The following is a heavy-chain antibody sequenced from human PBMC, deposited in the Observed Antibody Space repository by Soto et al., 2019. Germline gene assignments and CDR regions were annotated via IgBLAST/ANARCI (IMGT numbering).Heavy chain of an antibody. Sequence: VQLVVSGGGLVQPGGTLRLSCAASGYTFSRYWMSSVHQARGKGLEWVANIRQDGSEKYYVDSVKGGVTISRDNAKNSLYLQMNSLRAEDTAVYYCARDLASTTIPNYWGQGTLVTFSS. CDR2: IRQDGSEK. J-gene: IGHJ4*02. V-gene: IGHV3-7*04. CDR1: GYTFSRYW. CDR3: ARDLASTTIPNY. D-gene: IGHD4-17*01.